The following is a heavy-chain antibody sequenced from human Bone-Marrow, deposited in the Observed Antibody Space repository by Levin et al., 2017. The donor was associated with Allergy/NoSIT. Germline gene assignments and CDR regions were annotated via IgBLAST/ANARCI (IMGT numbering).Heavy chain of an antibody. CDR1: GFTFDDYA. D-gene: IGHD3-3*01. CDR3: VKGGLYDFWTGYFY. J-gene: IGHJ4*02. Sequence: GGSLRLSCAASGFTFDDYAMHWVRQSPGKGLEWVAGISWNSNTIVYADSVKGRFTISRDNVKNSLYLQMNSLRSEDTALYYCVKGGLYDFWTGYFYWGQGTLVTVSS. V-gene: IGHV3-9*01. CDR2: ISWNSNTI.